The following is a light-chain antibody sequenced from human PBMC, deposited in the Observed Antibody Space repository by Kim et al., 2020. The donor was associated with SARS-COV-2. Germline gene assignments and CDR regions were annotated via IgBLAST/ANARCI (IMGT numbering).Light chain of an antibody. CDR3: SSYTSSSTLWV. V-gene: IGLV2-14*04. CDR1: SSDVGDYNY. J-gene: IGLJ3*02. Sequence: QSITISCTGTSSDVGDYNYVSWYQQHPGKAPKLMIYDVSKRPSAVSNRFSGSKSGNTASLTISGLQAEDEADYYCSSYTSSSTLWVFGGGTQLTVL. CDR2: DVS.